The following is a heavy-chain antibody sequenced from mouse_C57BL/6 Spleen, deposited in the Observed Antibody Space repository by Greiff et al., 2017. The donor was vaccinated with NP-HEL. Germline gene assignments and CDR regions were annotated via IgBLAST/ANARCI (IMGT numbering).Heavy chain of an antibody. J-gene: IGHJ2*01. CDR3: ARVGEDY. Sequence: VQLQQSVAELVRPGASVKLSCTASGFNFKNTYMHWVKQRPEQGLEWIGRIDPANGNTKYAPKFQGKATITADTSSNTAYLQVSSLTSEDTAIYCCARVGEDYWGQGTTLTVSS. CDR1: GFNFKNTY. CDR2: IDPANGNT. V-gene: IGHV14-3*01.